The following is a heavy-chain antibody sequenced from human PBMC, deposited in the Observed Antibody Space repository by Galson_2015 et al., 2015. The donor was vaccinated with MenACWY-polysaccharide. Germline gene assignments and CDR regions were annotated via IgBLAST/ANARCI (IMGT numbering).Heavy chain of an antibody. Sequence: SLRLSCKASGFTFSTYSMNWVRQAPGQGLEWVSSITSSSTYIYYADSVKGRFTISRDNAKNSLYLQMNSLRAEETAVYYCARVSIKQYDYGDSAYHYYGMDVWGQGTTVTVSS. CDR3: ARVSIKQYDYGDSAYHYYGMDV. J-gene: IGHJ6*02. D-gene: IGHD4-17*01. V-gene: IGHV3-21*01. CDR1: GFTFSTYS. CDR2: ITSSSTYI.